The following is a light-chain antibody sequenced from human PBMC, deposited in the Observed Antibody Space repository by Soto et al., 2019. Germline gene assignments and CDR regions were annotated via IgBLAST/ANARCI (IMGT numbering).Light chain of an antibody. CDR2: DTS. V-gene: IGLV7-46*01. J-gene: IGLJ3*02. CDR3: LLAYGSIRV. CDR1: TGDVTSGHY. Sequence: QAVVTQEPSLTVSPGGTVTLTCGSSTGDVTSGHYPYWFQQKPDQAPRTLIYDTSSKNSWTPARFSGSILGGKAALTLSGAQPEDETDYYCLLAYGSIRVFGGGTKLTVL.